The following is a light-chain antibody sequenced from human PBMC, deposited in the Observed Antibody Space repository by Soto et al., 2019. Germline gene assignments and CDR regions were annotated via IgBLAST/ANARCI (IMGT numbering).Light chain of an antibody. J-gene: IGLJ2*01. Sequence: QSELTQPPSVSGAPGQRVAISCTGSSSNIGAGYDVHWYQQLPGTAPKLLIYGNSNRPSGVPDRFSGSKSGTSASLAITGLQAEDEAEYYCQSYDSSLSGHVVFGGGTKLTVL. CDR3: QSYDSSLSGHVV. CDR2: GNS. CDR1: SSNIGAGYD. V-gene: IGLV1-40*01.